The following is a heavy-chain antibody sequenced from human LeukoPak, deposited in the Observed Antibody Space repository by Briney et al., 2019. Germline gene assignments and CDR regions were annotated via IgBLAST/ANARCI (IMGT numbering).Heavy chain of an antibody. CDR3: ARERGYVTGNPMDV. D-gene: IGHD6-25*01. Sequence: GASVKVSCKASGGTFSSYAISWVRQAPGQGLEWMGGIIPIFGTANYAQKFQGRVTITADKSTSAAYMELSSLRSEDTAVYYCARERGYVTGNPMDVWGKGTTVTVSS. CDR1: GGTFSSYA. V-gene: IGHV1-69*06. J-gene: IGHJ6*03. CDR2: IIPIFGTA.